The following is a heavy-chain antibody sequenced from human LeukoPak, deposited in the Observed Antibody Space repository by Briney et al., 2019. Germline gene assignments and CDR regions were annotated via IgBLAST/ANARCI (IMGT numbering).Heavy chain of an antibody. V-gene: IGHV3-23*01. CDR2: ISTSSSVT. D-gene: IGHD5-24*01. CDR3: AKSGYNRFDY. J-gene: IGHJ4*02. CDR1: GFTFSSYA. Sequence: GGSLRLSCAASGFTFSSYAMSWVRQAPGKGLEWVSYISTSSSVTFYADSVKGRFTISRDNPKNTLYLQMNSLRAEDTAVYYCAKSGYNRFDYWGQGTLVTVSS.